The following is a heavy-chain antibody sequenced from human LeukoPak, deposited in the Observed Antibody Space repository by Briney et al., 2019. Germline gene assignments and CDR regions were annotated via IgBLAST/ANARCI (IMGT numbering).Heavy chain of an antibody. D-gene: IGHD2-2*01. Sequence: QPGGSLRLSCAASGFTFSSYGMHWVRQAPGKGLEWVAVISYDGSNKYYADSVKGRFTISRDNAKNSLYLQMNSLRAEDTAVYYCARIQSPGKYQLDYWGQGTLVTVSS. CDR2: ISYDGSNK. J-gene: IGHJ4*02. CDR3: ARIQSPGKYQLDY. V-gene: IGHV3-30*03. CDR1: GFTFSSYG.